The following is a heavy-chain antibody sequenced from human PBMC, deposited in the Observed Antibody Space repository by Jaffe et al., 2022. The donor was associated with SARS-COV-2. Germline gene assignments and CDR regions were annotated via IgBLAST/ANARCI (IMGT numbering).Heavy chain of an antibody. V-gene: IGHV2-26*01. J-gene: IGHJ4*02. CDR2: IFSNDEK. CDR3: ARIVEYYYDSSGYYHNQHDLPDY. D-gene: IGHD3-22*01. Sequence: QVTLKESGPVLVKPTETLTLTCTVSGFSLSNARMGVSWIRQPPGKALEWLAHIFSNDEKSYSTSLKSRLTISKDTSKSQVVLTMTNMDPVDTATYYCARIVEYYYDSSGYYHNQHDLPDYWGQGTLVTVSS. CDR1: GFSLSNARMG.